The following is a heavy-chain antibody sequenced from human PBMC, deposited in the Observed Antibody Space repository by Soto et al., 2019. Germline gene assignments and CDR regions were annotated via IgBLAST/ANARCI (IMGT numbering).Heavy chain of an antibody. Sequence: GGSLRLSCAASGFTFSSYAMSWVRQAPGKGLEWVSAISGSGGSTYYADSVKGRFTISRDNSKNTLYLQMNSQRAEDTAVYYCAKDVRETGDHYYYGMDVWGQGTTVTVSS. D-gene: IGHD7-27*01. V-gene: IGHV3-23*01. J-gene: IGHJ6*02. CDR1: GFTFSSYA. CDR2: ISGSGGST. CDR3: AKDVRETGDHYYYGMDV.